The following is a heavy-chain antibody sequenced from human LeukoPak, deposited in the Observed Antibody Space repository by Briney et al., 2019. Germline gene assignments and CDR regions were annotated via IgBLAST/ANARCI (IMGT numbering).Heavy chain of an antibody. CDR2: INPSSSYI. CDR3: ARHKDRTTAGRCYLPDD. D-gene: IGHD2-15*01. Sequence: GGSLRLSCVASEFTFSSYNMNWVRQAPGKGLEWLSSINPSSSYINYADSVKGRFTISRDNAKNSVYLQMSSLRAEDTAGYYCARHKDRTTAGRCYLPDDWGHGTLVTVSS. V-gene: IGHV3-21*01. J-gene: IGHJ4*01. CDR1: EFTFSSYN.